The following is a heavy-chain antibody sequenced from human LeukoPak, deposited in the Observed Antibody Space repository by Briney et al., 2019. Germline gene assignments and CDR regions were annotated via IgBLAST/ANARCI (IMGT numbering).Heavy chain of an antibody. J-gene: IGHJ4*02. CDR3: ARDLYYYDSSGYYYPEGLDY. D-gene: IGHD3-22*01. V-gene: IGHV1-69*01. Sequence: SVKVSCKASGGTFSSHAINWVRQAPGQGLEWMGGIIPVSRTTKYAQKFQGRVTITADESTSTAYMELSSLRSEDTAVYYCARDLYYYDSSGYYYPEGLDYWGQGTLVTVSS. CDR2: IIPVSRTT. CDR1: GGTFSSHA.